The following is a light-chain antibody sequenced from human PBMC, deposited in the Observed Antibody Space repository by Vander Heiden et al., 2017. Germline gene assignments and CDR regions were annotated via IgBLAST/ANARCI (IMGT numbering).Light chain of an antibody. CDR3: QQSYTRPRT. CDR2: AAS. Sequence: DIQMTQSPSSLSASVVDRVTITCRASQRISTNLNWYQQKAGKAHKLLISAASTLQSGVPSRFSGSNSGTEFTLTISELQPDDCATFYCQQSYTRPRTFGPGTKVEIK. V-gene: IGKV1-39*01. CDR1: QRISTN. J-gene: IGKJ3*01.